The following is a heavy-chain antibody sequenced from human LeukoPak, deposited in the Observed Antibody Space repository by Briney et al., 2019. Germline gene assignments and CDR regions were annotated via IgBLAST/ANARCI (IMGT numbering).Heavy chain of an antibody. CDR3: AKVGCSSTSCNYYYYYYMDV. Sequence: GGSLRLSCVASGITFSTYSMNWIRQGPGKGLEWVACISGSSFSYTYYADSVKGRFTISRDNAKNTLYLQMNSLRAEDTAVYYCAKVGCSSTSCNYYYYYYMDVWGKGTTVTVSS. D-gene: IGHD2-2*01. CDR1: GITFSTYS. V-gene: IGHV3-21*04. CDR2: ISGSSFSYT. J-gene: IGHJ6*03.